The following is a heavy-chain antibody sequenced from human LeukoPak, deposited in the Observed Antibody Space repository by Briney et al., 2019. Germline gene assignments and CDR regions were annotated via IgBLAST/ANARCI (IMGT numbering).Heavy chain of an antibody. J-gene: IGHJ4*02. CDR1: GGSFSGYY. CDR3: ARAQATVTRGPFDY. CDR2: INHSGST. V-gene: IGHV4-34*01. D-gene: IGHD4-17*01. Sequence: SETLSLTRAVYGGSFSGYYWSWIRQPPGKGLEWIGEINHSGSTNHNPSLKSRVTISVDTSKNQFSLKLSSVTAADTAVYYCARAQATVTRGPFDYWGQGTLVTVSS.